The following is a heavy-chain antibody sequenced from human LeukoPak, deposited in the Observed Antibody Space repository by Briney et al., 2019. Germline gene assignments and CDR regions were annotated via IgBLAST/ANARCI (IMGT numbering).Heavy chain of an antibody. D-gene: IGHD3-10*01. CDR1: GFTFSSYS. V-gene: IGHV3-66*01. CDR2: IYSGGST. J-gene: IGHJ3*02. CDR3: ARGQTRIAVWFGELYPPFDAFDI. Sequence: SGGSLRLSCAASGFTFSSYSMNWVRQAPGKGLEWVSVIYSGGSTYYADSVKGRFTISRDNSKNTLYLQMNSLRAEDTAVYYCARGQTRIAVWFGELYPPFDAFDIWGQGTMVTVSS.